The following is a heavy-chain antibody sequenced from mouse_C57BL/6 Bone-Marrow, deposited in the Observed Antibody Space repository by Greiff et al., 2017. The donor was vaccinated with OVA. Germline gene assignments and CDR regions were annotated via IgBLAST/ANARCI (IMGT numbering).Heavy chain of an antibody. CDR2: IHSDGGST. CDR3: ARHDGYWYFDV. J-gene: IGHJ1*03. D-gene: IGHD2-3*01. Sequence: EVKLVESGGGLVQPGESLKLSCESNEYEFPSHDMSWVRKTPEKRLELVAAIHSDGGSTYSPDTIERRFISSRDNTKKTLYLQMSSLRSEDTALYYCARHDGYWYFDVWGTGTTVTVSS. V-gene: IGHV5-2*03. CDR1: EYEFPSHD.